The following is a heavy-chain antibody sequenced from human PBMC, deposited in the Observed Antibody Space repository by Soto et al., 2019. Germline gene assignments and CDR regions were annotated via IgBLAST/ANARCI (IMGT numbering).Heavy chain of an antibody. V-gene: IGHV4-31*03. CDR1: GGSISSGGYY. Sequence: QVQLQESGPGLVKPSQTLSLTCTVSGGSISSGGYYWSWIRQHPGKGLEWIGYIYYSGSTYYNPSLKSRVTISVDTSKNQFSLKLSSVTAADTAVYYCARGNYDILTGYYYYYGMDVWGQGTTVTVSS. D-gene: IGHD3-9*01. J-gene: IGHJ6*02. CDR3: ARGNYDILTGYYYYYGMDV. CDR2: IYYSGST.